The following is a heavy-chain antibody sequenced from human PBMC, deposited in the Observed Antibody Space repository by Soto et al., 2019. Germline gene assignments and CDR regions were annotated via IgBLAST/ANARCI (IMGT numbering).Heavy chain of an antibody. D-gene: IGHD2-15*01. CDR1: GVPFSRYA. J-gene: IGHJ4*02. Sequence: EGALRLSWAASGVPFSRYAMSWVRQTPEKGLEWVAGISGGGNDRYYADFVQGRFTFSRDNSRNILYLQMNSLRAEDTAMYYCARSLFMVAPANEPFDYPGQGTLVTLS. CDR2: ISGGGNDR. V-gene: IGHV3-23*01. CDR3: ARSLFMVAPANEPFDY.